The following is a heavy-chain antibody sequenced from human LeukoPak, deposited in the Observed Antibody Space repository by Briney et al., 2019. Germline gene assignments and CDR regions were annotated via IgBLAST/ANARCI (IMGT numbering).Heavy chain of an antibody. V-gene: IGHV1-2*02. Sequence: ASVKVSCKASGYTFTAYNMHWVRQAPGQGLEWMGWINPNSGGANYAQKFQGRVTMTRDTSIGTAYMELSRLRSDDTAVYYCAVGGLLWFGEFHQPSFDYLGQGTLVTVSS. CDR2: INPNSGGA. D-gene: IGHD3-10*01. J-gene: IGHJ4*02. CDR1: GYTFTAYN. CDR3: AVGGLLWFGEFHQPSFDY.